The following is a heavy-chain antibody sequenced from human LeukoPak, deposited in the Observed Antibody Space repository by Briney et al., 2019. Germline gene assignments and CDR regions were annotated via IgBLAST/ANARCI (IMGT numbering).Heavy chain of an antibody. J-gene: IGHJ4*02. V-gene: IGHV4-59*01. D-gene: IGHD3-10*01. CDR1: GGSISSYY. Sequence: SETLSLTCTVSGGSISSYYWSWIRQPPGKGLEWIGYIYYSGSTSYNPSLKSRVTISVDTSKNQFSLKLSSVTAADTAVYYCARNGGYYYGSGPFDYWGQGTLVTVSS. CDR2: IYYSGST. CDR3: ARNGGYYYGSGPFDY.